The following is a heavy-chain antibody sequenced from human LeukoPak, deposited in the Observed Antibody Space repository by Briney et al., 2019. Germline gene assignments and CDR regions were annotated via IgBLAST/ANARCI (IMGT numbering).Heavy chain of an antibody. D-gene: IGHD2-2*01. J-gene: IGHJ5*02. CDR2: IYTSGST. CDR3: ARGTFDCSSTSCSAGLFDP. V-gene: IGHV4-61*02. Sequence: SETLSLTCTVSGGSISSSSYYWGWLRQPPGKGLEWIGRIYTSGSTNYNPSLKSRVTISVDTSKNQFSLKLSSVTAADTAVYYCARGTFDCSSTSCSAGLFDPWGQGTLVTVSS. CDR1: GGSISSSSYY.